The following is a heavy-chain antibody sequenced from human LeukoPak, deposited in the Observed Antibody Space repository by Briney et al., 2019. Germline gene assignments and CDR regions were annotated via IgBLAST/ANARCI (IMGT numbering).Heavy chain of an antibody. V-gene: IGHV5-51*01. Sequence: GESQKISCKASGYTFSNYWIGWVRQMPGKGLEWMGIIHPVDSDTRYSQSFQGQVTIAADRANSVAYLQWRSLKASDIAMYYCVRQSLEGIGFVTWGHGTPVTVSS. D-gene: IGHD5-24*01. CDR1: GYTFSNYW. CDR3: VRQSLEGIGFVT. J-gene: IGHJ5*01. CDR2: IHPVDSDT.